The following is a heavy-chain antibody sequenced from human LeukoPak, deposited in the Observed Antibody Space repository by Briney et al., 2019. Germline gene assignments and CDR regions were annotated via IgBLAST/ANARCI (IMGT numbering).Heavy chain of an antibody. CDR1: GFTFSSYA. CDR3: ARESGISNYLDY. J-gene: IGHJ4*02. V-gene: IGHV3-30-3*01. CDR2: ISYDGSNK. D-gene: IGHD1-14*01. Sequence: GGSLRLSCAASGFTFSSYAMHWVRQAPGKGLEWVAVISYDGSNKYYADSVKGRFTISRDNSKNTLYLQMNSLRAEDTAVYYCARESGISNYLDYWGQGTLVTVSS.